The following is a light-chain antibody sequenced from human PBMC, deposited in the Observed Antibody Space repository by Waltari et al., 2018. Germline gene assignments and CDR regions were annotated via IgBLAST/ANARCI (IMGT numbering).Light chain of an antibody. Sequence: EIVMTQSPAILSVSPGEGVTLPCRASQSVRSNLAWYQQKPGQAPRLLIFGASTRATGFPARFSGGGSGTEFTLTITSLQSEDSAVYFCQQYDSQPLTFGGGTFVEIK. V-gene: IGKV3-15*01. CDR1: QSVRSN. J-gene: IGKJ4*01. CDR2: GAS. CDR3: QQYDSQPLT.